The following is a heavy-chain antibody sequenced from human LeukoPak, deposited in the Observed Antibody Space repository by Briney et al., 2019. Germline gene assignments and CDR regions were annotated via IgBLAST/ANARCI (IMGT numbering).Heavy chain of an antibody. CDR1: GYTLTELS. Sequence: ASVKVSCKVSGYTLTELSMHWVRQAPGQGLEWMGWINPNSGGTNYAQKFQGWVTMTRDTSISTAYMELSRLRSDDTAVYYCARSMSPRVGATDYWGQGTLVTVSS. D-gene: IGHD1-26*01. CDR3: ARSMSPRVGATDY. V-gene: IGHV1-2*04. J-gene: IGHJ4*02. CDR2: INPNSGGT.